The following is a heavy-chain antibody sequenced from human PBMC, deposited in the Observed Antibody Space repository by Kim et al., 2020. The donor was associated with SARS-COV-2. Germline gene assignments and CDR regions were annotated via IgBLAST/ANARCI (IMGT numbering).Heavy chain of an antibody. CDR2: IYYSGSA. CDR1: GGSISSYY. D-gene: IGHD1-26*01. CDR3: ARSPRYYIIAGD. V-gene: IGHV4-59*01. Sequence: SETLSLTCTVSGGSISSYYWSWIRQPPGKGLEWIGYIYYSGSADYNPSLKSRVTISVDTSRNQFSLRLSSVTAADTAVYYCARSPRYYIIAGDWGQGTL. J-gene: IGHJ4*02.